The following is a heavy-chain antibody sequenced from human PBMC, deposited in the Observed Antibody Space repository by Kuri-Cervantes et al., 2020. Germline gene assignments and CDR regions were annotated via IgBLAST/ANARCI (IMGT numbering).Heavy chain of an antibody. J-gene: IGHJ4*02. CDR1: GYSISSGYY. V-gene: IGHV4-38-2*01. CDR3: ARRGYDYGYDY. CDR2: VFHSGST. D-gene: IGHD5-18*01. Sequence: SETLSLTCSVSGYSISSGYYWGWIRQPPGKGLEWIGSVFHSGSTYYDPSFKSRLSISVDTSKNQFSLKLISVTAADTAVYFCARRGYDYGYDYWGQGTLVTV.